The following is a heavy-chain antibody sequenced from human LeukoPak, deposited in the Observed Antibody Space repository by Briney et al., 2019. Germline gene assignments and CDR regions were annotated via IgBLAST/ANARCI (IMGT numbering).Heavy chain of an antibody. D-gene: IGHD4-23*01. CDR3: ANLAGNPADY. V-gene: IGHV3-72*01. CDR1: GFTFSDQY. CDR2: IRNKANSDTT. Sequence: AGGSLRLSCAASGFTFSDQYMDWVRQAPGKGLEWVGRIRNKANSDTTEYAASVKGRFTVSRDDSKNSLYLQMNSLKTEDTAVYYCANLAGNPADYWGQGTLVTVSP. J-gene: IGHJ4*02.